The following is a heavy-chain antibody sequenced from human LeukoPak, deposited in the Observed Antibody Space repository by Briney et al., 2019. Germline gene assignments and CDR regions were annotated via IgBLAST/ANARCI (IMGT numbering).Heavy chain of an antibody. V-gene: IGHV4-4*07. CDR1: GVSISAYY. CDR2: IYPGESIYATENS. J-gene: IGHJ4*02. D-gene: IGHD5-18*01. CDR3: ARVGYSYGYAVDY. Sequence: SETLSLTCTVSGVSISAYYWSWIRQSAGNGLEWIGRIYPGESIYATENSYYNPSLKSRVTISVDTSKNQFSLKLSSVAAADTAVYYCARVGYSYGYAVDYWGQGTLVTVSS.